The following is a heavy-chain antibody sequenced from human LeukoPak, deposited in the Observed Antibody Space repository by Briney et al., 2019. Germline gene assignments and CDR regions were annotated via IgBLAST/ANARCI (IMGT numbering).Heavy chain of an antibody. Sequence: PGGSLRLSCAASGFTFSSYGMHWVRQAPGKGLEWVAVISSDGSLKYYADSVKGRFTISRDNSQNTLYLQMNSLRSEDTAVFYCAKADEYYYYYYYIDVWGKGTTVTVSS. CDR3: AKADEYYYYYYYIDV. CDR1: GFTFSSYG. V-gene: IGHV3-30*19. CDR2: ISSDGSLK. D-gene: IGHD5-24*01. J-gene: IGHJ6*03.